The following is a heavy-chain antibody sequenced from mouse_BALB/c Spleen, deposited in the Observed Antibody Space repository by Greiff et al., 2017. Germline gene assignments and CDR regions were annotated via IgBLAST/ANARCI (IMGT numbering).Heavy chain of an antibody. V-gene: IGHV14-4*02. CDR3: NAGDRKKNY. CDR1: GFNIKDYY. J-gene: IGHJ2*01. Sequence: EVQLQQSGAELVRSGASVKLSCTASGFNIKDYYMHWVKQRPEQGLEWIGWIDPENGDTEYAPKFQGKATMTADTSSNTVYLQLSSLTSEDTAVYYCNAGDRKKNYWGQGTTLTVSS. CDR2: IDPENGDT. D-gene: IGHD3-2*01.